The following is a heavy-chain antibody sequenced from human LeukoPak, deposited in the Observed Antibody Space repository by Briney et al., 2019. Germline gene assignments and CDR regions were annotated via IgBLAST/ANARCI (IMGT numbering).Heavy chain of an antibody. CDR3: AKAPMGITIFGVVLYYFDY. J-gene: IGHJ4*02. D-gene: IGHD3-3*01. V-gene: IGHV3-23*01. Sequence: SGGSLRLSCAASGFTFSSYAMSWVRQAPGKGLEWVSAISGSAYSTYYADSVKGRFTISRDNSKNTLYLQMNSLRAEDTAVYYCAKAPMGITIFGVVLYYFDYWGQGTLVTVSS. CDR1: GFTFSSYA. CDR2: ISGSAYST.